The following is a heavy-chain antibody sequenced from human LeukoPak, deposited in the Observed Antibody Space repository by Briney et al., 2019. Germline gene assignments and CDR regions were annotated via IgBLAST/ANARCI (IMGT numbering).Heavy chain of an antibody. D-gene: IGHD3-22*01. CDR2: IYTSGST. CDR3: ARGYDGSGYYCRNWYFDL. V-gene: IGHV4-4*07. J-gene: IGHJ2*01. Sequence: AGKGLEWIGRIYTSGSTTYNPSLKSRVTMSVDTSKDQFSLKLSSVTAADTAVYYCARGYDGSGYYCRNWYFDLWGRGTLVTVSS.